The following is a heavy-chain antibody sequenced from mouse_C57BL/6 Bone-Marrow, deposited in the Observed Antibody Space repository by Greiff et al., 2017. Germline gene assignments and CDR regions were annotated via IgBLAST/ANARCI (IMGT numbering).Heavy chain of an antibody. J-gene: IGHJ3*01. V-gene: IGHV1-64*01. CDR2: IHPNSGST. Sequence: QVQLQQPGAELVKPGASVKLSCKASGYPFTSYWVHWVKQRPGQGLEWIGMIHPNSGSTNYNEKFKSKATLTVDKSSSTAYMQLSSLKYEDSADYYCASPGGRSWCAYWGQGTLVTVSA. CDR1: GYPFTSYW. CDR3: ASPGGRSWCAY.